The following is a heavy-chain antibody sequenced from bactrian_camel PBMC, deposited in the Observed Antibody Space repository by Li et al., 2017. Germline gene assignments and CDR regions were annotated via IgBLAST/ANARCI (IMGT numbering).Heavy chain of an antibody. J-gene: IGHJ4*01. CDR1: YTYRGSC. Sequence: HVQLVESGGGSVQAGGSLRLSCGYTYRGSCMGWFRQVAGKERVGVAAIRTGGSGTYYDPPVKGRFLVSQDTTTNTIYLQMNNLKVEDTATYYCAAQSAFDISGVGIINECNHRDYESWGQGTQVTVS. CDR3: AAQSAFDISGVGIINECNHRDYES. V-gene: IGHV3S1*01. D-gene: IGHD1*01. CDR2: IRTGGSGT.